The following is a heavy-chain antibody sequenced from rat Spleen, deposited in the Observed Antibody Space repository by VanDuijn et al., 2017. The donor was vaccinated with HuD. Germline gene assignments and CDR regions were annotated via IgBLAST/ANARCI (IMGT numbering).Heavy chain of an antibody. V-gene: IGHV5-25*01. J-gene: IGHJ1*01. CDR2: INPGGYNT. CDR3: AKSTTEGVMDA. D-gene: IGHD1-11*01. Sequence: EVQLVESGGGLVQPGRSLKLSCEVSGFTFNNYDMAWIRQAPTKGLEWVASINPGGYNTYYRDSVKGRFTVSRDNSKSTLYLQVDSLRSEDTATYYCAKSTTEGVMDAWGPGTMVTVSS. CDR1: GFTFNNYD.